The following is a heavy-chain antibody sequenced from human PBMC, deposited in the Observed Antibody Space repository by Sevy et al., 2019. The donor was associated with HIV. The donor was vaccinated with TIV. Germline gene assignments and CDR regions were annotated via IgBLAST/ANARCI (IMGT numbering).Heavy chain of an antibody. CDR1: KYSFSDHY. D-gene: IGHD3-10*01. CDR2: INPDNGGT. V-gene: IGHV1-2*02. Sequence: ASVKVSCKASKYSFSDHYIHWVRQAPGQGLEWMGWINPDNGGTNYAQKFQGRVTMTRDTSISTTYMEMSILGSDDTAVYYCARGFRYRSYWSAVDFWGQGTLVTVSS. CDR3: ARGFRYRSYWSAVDF. J-gene: IGHJ4*02.